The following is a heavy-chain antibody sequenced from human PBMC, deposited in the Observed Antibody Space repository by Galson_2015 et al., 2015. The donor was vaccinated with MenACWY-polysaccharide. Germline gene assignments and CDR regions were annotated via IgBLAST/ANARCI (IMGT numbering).Heavy chain of an antibody. CDR1: GFTFNTYA. CDR3: ASPWSRSRGSYIYC. Sequence: SLRLSCAASGFTFNTYAMTWVRQAPGKGLEWVASISYDGSKMYYTDSVKTRFTISRDNSKNTLYLQMNGLRTEDTAVYYCASPWSRSRGSYIYCCGQGTLLSVSS. CDR2: ISYDGSKM. J-gene: IGHJ4*01. V-gene: IGHV3-30-3*01. D-gene: IGHD2-15*01.